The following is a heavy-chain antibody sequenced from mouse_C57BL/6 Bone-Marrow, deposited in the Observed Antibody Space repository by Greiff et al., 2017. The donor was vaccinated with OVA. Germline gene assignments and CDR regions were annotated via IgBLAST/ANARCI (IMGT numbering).Heavy chain of an antibody. J-gene: IGHJ3*01. CDR1: GFPFSSYA. Sequence: EVKLVESGAGLVKPGGSLKLSCAASGFPFSSYAMSWVRQTPEKRLEWVAYISSGGDYIYYADTVKGRFPISRDNAWNTLYLQMSSLKSEDTAMYCCTKGRFAYGGQGTRVTVSA. CDR3: TKGRFAY. V-gene: IGHV5-9-1*02. CDR2: ISSGGDYI.